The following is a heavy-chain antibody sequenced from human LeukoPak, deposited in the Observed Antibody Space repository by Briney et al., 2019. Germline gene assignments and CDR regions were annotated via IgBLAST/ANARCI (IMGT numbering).Heavy chain of an antibody. J-gene: IGHJ3*01. V-gene: IGHV6-1*01. CDR2: TYYRSQWYN. Sequence: SQTLSLTCAISGDSVSNNAYAWNWIRQSPSRGLEWLGRTYYRSQWYNDFARSVIGRISVDPDTSKNQFSLHLSSVTPDDTAVYFCAGGYAFDVWGQGTMVTVSA. CDR3: AGGYAFDV. CDR1: GDSVSNNAYA.